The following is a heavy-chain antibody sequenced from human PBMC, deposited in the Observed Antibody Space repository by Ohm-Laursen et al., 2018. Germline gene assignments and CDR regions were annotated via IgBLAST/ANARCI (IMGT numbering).Heavy chain of an antibody. CDR1: GYTFTGYY. CDR2: INCKTGGT. CDR3: ARDSAVARDNAFDV. V-gene: IGHV1-2*02. Sequence: GASVKVSCKASGYTFTGYYMHWVRQAPGQGLEWMGWINCKTGGTNYAQKLQGRVTMTRDTSITTAYMDLSRLTSDDTAVYYCARDSAVARDNAFDVWGQGTVVTVSS. J-gene: IGHJ3*01. D-gene: IGHD6-19*01.